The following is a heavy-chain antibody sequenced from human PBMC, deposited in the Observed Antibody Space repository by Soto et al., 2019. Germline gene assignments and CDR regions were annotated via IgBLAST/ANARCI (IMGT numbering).Heavy chain of an antibody. CDR2: ISGSGGST. CDR3: AKAGAAAVAGMDV. Sequence: GGSLRLSCAASGFTFSSYAMSWVRQAPGKGLEWVSAISGSGGSTYYADSVKGRFTISRDNSKNTLYLQMNSLRAQDTAVYYCAKAGAAAVAGMDVWGQGTTVTVSS. V-gene: IGHV3-23*01. J-gene: IGHJ6*02. D-gene: IGHD6-13*01. CDR1: GFTFSSYA.